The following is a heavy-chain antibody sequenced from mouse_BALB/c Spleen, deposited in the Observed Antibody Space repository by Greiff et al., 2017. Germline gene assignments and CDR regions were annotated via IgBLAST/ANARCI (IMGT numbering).Heavy chain of an antibody. J-gene: IGHJ2*01. CDR3: ERHGHYGSSYGEKNYFDY. CDR1: GFTFSSYG. Sequence: EVKLVESGADLVKPGGSLKLSCAASGFTFSSYGMSWVRQTPDKRLEWVATISSGGSYTYYPDSVKGRFTISRDNAKNTLYLQMSSLKSEDTAMYYCERHGHYGSSYGEKNYFDYWGQGTTLTVSS. CDR2: ISSGGSYT. V-gene: IGHV5-6*01. D-gene: IGHD1-1*01.